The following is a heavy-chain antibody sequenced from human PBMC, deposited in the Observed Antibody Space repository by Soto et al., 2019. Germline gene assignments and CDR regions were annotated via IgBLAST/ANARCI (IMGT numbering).Heavy chain of an antibody. D-gene: IGHD1-26*01. Sequence: SVKVSCKASGGTFSSCAISWVRQAPGQGLEWMGGIIPIFGTANYAQKFQGRVTITADESTSTAYMELSSLRSEDTAVYYCAREFTGSYYGYLDYWGQGTLVTVSS. V-gene: IGHV1-69*13. CDR1: GGTFSSCA. J-gene: IGHJ4*02. CDR3: AREFTGSYYGYLDY. CDR2: IIPIFGTA.